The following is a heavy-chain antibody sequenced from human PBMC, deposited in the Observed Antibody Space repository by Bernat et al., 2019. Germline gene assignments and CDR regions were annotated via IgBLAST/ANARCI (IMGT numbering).Heavy chain of an antibody. J-gene: IGHJ4*02. Sequence: VQLVESGGGLVQPGGSLRLSCAASGFTFSSYSMHWVRQAPGKGLEWVAVISYDGSNKYYADSVKGRFTISRDNSKNTLYLQMNSLRAEDTAVYYCAKDFRAAAGTVDYWGQGTLVTVSS. CDR3: AKDFRAAAGTVDY. D-gene: IGHD6-13*01. V-gene: IGHV3-30*18. CDR1: GFTFSSYS. CDR2: ISYDGSNK.